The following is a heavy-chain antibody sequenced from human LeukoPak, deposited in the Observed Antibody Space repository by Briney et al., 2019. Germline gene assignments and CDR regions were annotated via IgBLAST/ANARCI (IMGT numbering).Heavy chain of an antibody. CDR1: GDFIRRYF. Sequence: SGTLSLTCSVSGDFIRRYFWSWIRLSPGKGLEWIGYVHHSGTSRYKPSLESRVTISLDTSENQFSLTLKSVTAADTALYYCAGAEIDRLRSPGTLYYIDAWGPGTLVTVSS. J-gene: IGHJ5*02. D-gene: IGHD5-12*01. CDR3: AGAEIDRLRSPGTLYYIDA. CDR2: VHHSGTS. V-gene: IGHV4-59*01.